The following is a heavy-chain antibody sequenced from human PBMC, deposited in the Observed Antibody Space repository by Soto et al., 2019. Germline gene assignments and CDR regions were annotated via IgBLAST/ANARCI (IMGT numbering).Heavy chain of an antibody. CDR1: GYTSTAYY. Sequence: ASVKVSCKASGYTSTAYYIHSVRQAPGQGLEWVGWMNPNNGDSKYAQKFQGRVSMTWDMSICTAYLTLTSLRSDDTAIFYCARARVAATRPRLGTWGQGTLVTVSS. D-gene: IGHD2-15*01. CDR2: MNPNNGDS. CDR3: ARARVAATRPRLGT. V-gene: IGHV1-2*02. J-gene: IGHJ5*02.